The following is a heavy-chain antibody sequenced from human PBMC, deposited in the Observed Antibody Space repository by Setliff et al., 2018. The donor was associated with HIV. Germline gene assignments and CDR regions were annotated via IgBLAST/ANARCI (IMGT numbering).Heavy chain of an antibody. CDR1: GYTFTGYY. CDR2: INPRSGST. Sequence: ASVKVSCKASGYTFTGYYMHWVRQAPGQGLEWMGWINPRSGSTTYSQKFQGRVTMTMDTSTNTVYMDLSSLGSDDTAVYYCARDRPHNWFDPWGQGTLVTVSS. CDR3: ARDRPHNWFDP. J-gene: IGHJ5*02. V-gene: IGHV1-46*01.